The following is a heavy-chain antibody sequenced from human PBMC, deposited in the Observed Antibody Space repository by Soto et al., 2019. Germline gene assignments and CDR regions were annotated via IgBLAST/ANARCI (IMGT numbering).Heavy chain of an antibody. D-gene: IGHD5-18*01. CDR3: ATDGDPLLTIETRYRYGLNWSVP. CDR2: TSYDGSNK. Sequence: GGSLRLSCAASGFTFSSYAMHWVRQAPGKGLEWVAVTSYDGSNKYYADSVKGRFTISRDNSKNTLYLQMNSLRAEDTAVYYCATDGDPLLTIETRYRYGLNWSVPWGQGNLVTVSS. J-gene: IGHJ5*02. CDR1: GFTFSSYA. V-gene: IGHV3-30-3*01.